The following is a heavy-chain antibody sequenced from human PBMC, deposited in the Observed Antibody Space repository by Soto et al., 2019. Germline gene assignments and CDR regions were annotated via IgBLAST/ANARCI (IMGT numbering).Heavy chain of an antibody. CDR3: TTDSRYYYSSGGYYLDDF. Sequence: PGGSLRLSCAGSGFTFSNAWINWVRQAPGKGLEWIGRVKSKPDGGTTDYAAPVRGRFTIRRDDSKDTVYLQMNSLKAEDTAVYYCTTDSRYYYSSGGYYLDDFWGPGTLVTVSS. CDR1: GFTFSNAW. V-gene: IGHV3-15*01. J-gene: IGHJ4*02. CDR2: VKSKPDGGTT. D-gene: IGHD3-10*01.